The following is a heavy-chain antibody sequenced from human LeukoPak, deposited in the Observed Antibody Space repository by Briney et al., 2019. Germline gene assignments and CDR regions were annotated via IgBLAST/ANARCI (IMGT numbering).Heavy chain of an antibody. J-gene: IGHJ3*02. V-gene: IGHV3-48*02. CDR2: ISSGSSTT. D-gene: IGHD2-15*01. CDR3: ARPVLPRIFDM. CDR1: GFTFSPLG. Sequence: GGSLSLSCAASGFTFSPLGMSWVRQAPGRGLEWVSYISSGSSTTYYADSVKGRFTISRDNAKNSLHLQLNSLRDEDTAVYYCARPVLPRIFDMWGQGTMVTVSS.